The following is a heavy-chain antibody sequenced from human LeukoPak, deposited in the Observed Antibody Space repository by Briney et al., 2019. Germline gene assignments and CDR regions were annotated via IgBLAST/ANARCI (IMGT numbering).Heavy chain of an antibody. CDR2: ISYDGHDK. J-gene: IGHJ4*02. V-gene: IGHV3-30*18. CDR3: AKIRVVFNWNYAYYFDN. Sequence: GGSLRLSCAASGFTFSSYGMHWVRQAPGKGLEWVAVISYDGHDKYYADSVKGRFTISRDNSNNTLYLQMNSLRAEDTAVYYCAKIRVVFNWNYAYYFDNWGQGTLVTVSS. CDR1: GFTFSSYG. D-gene: IGHD1-7*01.